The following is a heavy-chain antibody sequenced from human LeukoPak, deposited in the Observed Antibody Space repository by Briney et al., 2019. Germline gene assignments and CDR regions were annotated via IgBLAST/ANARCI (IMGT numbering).Heavy chain of an antibody. CDR2: IYTSGST. CDR1: GGSISRGSYY. V-gene: IGHV4-61*02. D-gene: IGHD3-9*01. Sequence: SQTLSLTCTVSGGSISRGSYYWSWIRQPAGKGLEGIGRIYTSGSTNYNPALKSRVTISVDTSKNQYSLKLSSVTAADTAVYYCARDTRYFDAFDLWGQGTMVTVSS. J-gene: IGHJ3*01. CDR3: ARDTRYFDAFDL.